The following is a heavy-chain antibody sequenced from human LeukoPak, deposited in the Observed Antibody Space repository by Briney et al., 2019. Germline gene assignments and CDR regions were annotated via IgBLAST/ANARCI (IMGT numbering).Heavy chain of an antibody. CDR1: GFTVSSNY. CDR2: IYSGGST. Sequence: GGSLRLSCAASGFTVSSNYMSWVRQASGKGLEWVSVIYSGGSTYYADSVKGRFTISRDNSKNTLYLQMNSLRAEDTAVYYCASLYYDYVWGSYRFWGQGTLVTVSS. J-gene: IGHJ4*02. D-gene: IGHD3-16*02. V-gene: IGHV3-53*01. CDR3: ASLYYDYVWGSYRF.